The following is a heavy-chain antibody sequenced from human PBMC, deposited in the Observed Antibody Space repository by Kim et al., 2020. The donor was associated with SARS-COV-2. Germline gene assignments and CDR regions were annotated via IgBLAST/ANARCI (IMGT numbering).Heavy chain of an antibody. CDR3: AGVGPSGYTVDY. CDR1: GFTFSIYS. Sequence: GGSLRLSCTASGFTFSIYSIDWVRRAPGKGLEWIIYISSNSRNIYYADSVKGRFTVSRDNAENSVYLQMDSLTDEDTAIYYCAGVGPSGYTVDYWGQGTPVTVSS. J-gene: IGHJ4*02. CDR2: ISSNSRNI. V-gene: IGHV3-48*02. D-gene: IGHD2-2*02.